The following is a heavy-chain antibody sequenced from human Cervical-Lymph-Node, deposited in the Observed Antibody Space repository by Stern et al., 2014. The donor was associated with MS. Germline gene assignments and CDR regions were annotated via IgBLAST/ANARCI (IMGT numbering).Heavy chain of an antibody. J-gene: IGHJ3*02. CDR1: GYFFSGYY. CDR3: ARDNSAAIPGVYDI. Sequence: QVQLVQSEVKMPGASVKVSCQASGYFFSGYYMNWVRQAPGQGLEWLGRIRPSSGGADYAPKFQGRVTMTRDTSTSTAYMELSDLTSDDTARYFCARDNSAAIPGVYDIWGQGTMVTVSS. D-gene: IGHD2-8*01. V-gene: IGHV1-2*06. CDR2: IRPSSGGA.